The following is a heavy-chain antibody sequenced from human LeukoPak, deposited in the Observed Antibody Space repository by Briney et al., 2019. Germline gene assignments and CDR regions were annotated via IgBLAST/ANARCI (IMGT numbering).Heavy chain of an antibody. J-gene: IGHJ4*02. CDR1: GYTFTSYG. CDR2: ISAYNGNT. V-gene: IGHV1-18*01. Sequence: GASVKVSCKASGYTFTSYGISWVRQAPGQGLEWMGWISAYNGNTNYAQKLQGRVTMTTDTSTSTAYMELRSLRSDDTAVYYCAKTGRYYDSSGYHYFDYWGQGTLVTVSS. CDR3: AKTGRYYDSSGYHYFDY. D-gene: IGHD3-22*01.